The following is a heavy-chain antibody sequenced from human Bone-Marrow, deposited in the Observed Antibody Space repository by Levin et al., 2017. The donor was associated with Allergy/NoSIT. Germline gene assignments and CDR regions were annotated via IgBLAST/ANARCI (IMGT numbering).Heavy chain of an antibody. CDR3: TRGAGSYPWAVFDH. J-gene: IGHJ4*02. CDR1: EFIFSRYP. CDR2: MSNDGNFK. Sequence: GESLKISCAASEFIFSRYPMHWVRQAPGKGLEWVAVMSNDGNFKSYADSVKGRFTISRDNSEDTLYLQMNSLRPEDTGVYFRTRGAGSYPWAVFDHWGQGTLVTVSS. V-gene: IGHV3-30*04. D-gene: IGHD3-10*01.